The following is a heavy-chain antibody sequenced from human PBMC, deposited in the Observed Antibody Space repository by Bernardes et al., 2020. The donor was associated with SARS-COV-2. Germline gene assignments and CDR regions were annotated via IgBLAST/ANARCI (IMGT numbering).Heavy chain of an antibody. CDR1: GFTFSSYA. J-gene: IGHJ2*01. Sequence: GGSLRLSCAASGFTFSSYAMSWVRQAPGKGLEWVSNISSGGGNTYYADSVKGRFTVSRDNSKNTLYLQMNSLRAEDMAVYYCAKGVGATRYWYFDLWGRGTLVTVSS. V-gene: IGHV3-23*01. D-gene: IGHD1-26*01. CDR2: ISSGGGNT. CDR3: AKGVGATRYWYFDL.